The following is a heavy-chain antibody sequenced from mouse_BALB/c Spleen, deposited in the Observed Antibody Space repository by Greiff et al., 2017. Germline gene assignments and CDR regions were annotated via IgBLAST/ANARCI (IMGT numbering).Heavy chain of an antibody. D-gene: IGHD4-1*01. J-gene: IGHJ3*01. V-gene: IGHV5-12-2*01. Sequence: EVHLVESGGGLVQPGGSLKLSCAASGFTFSSYTMSWVRQTPEKRLEWVAYISNGGGSTYYPDTVKGRFTISRDNAKNTLYLQMSSLKSEDTAMYYCARQEGTGTWAYWGQGTLVTVSA. CDR1: GFTFSSYT. CDR3: ARQEGTGTWAY. CDR2: ISNGGGST.